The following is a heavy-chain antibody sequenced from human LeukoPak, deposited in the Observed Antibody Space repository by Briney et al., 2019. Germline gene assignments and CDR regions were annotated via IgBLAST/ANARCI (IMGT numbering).Heavy chain of an antibody. Sequence: EASVKVSCKASGYTFTDYYIHWVRQAPGQGLEWMGWIKVNSGGTNYAQKFQGRVTMTRDTSINTAYMELSSLRSDDTAVYNCARVVTPRYCSTTSCYWKGWFDPWGQGTLVTVSS. CDR3: ARVVTPRYCSTTSCYWKGWFDP. V-gene: IGHV1-2*02. D-gene: IGHD2-2*01. J-gene: IGHJ5*02. CDR1: GYTFTDYY. CDR2: IKVNSGGT.